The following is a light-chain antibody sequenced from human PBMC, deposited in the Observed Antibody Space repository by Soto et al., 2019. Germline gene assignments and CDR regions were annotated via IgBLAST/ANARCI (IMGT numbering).Light chain of an antibody. CDR1: QSTSSRF. V-gene: IGKV3-20*01. CDR2: GAS. J-gene: IGKJ4*01. CDR3: QQWRNSPFT. Sequence: IVLTQSPGTLSLSPGDTATLSCRASQSTSSRFLAWYQQKPGQAPRLLINGASSRATGIPDRFSGSGSGTDFTLTISRLEPEDFAVYYCQQWRNSPFTFGGGTKVEIK.